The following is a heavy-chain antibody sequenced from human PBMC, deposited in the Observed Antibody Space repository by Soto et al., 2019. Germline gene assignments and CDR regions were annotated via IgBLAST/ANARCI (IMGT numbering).Heavy chain of an antibody. D-gene: IGHD3-22*01. CDR3: ASNYYDSSGYYYPFDY. V-gene: IGHV1-69*06. CDR1: GGTFSSYA. J-gene: IGHJ4*02. Sequence: QVQLVQSGAEVKKPGSSVKVSCTASGGTFSSYAISWVRQAPGQGLEWMGGIIPIFGTANYAQKFQGRVTITADKSTSTAYMELSSLRSEDTAVYYCASNYYDSSGYYYPFDYWGQGTLVTVSS. CDR2: IIPIFGTA.